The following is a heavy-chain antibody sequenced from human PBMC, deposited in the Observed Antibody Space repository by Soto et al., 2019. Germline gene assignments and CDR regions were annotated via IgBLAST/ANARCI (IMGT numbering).Heavy chain of an antibody. CDR1: GFTFNTYA. V-gene: IGHV3-64*02. CDR2: ISHNGGST. Sequence: GGSLRLSCAASGFTFNTYAMHWVRQAPGKGLEYVSAISHNGGSTYYADSVKGRFTISRDNSKNTVYLQMGSLRVDDMAVYYCARAETTMRAPFDYWGQGAVVTVSS. J-gene: IGHJ4*02. CDR3: ARAETTMRAPFDY. D-gene: IGHD1-7*01.